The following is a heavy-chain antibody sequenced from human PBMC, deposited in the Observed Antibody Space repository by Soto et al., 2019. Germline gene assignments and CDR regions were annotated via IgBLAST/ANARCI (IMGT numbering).Heavy chain of an antibody. CDR3: AVPRRSGGDFYYGLDV. J-gene: IGHJ6*02. Sequence: QVQLVQSGAEVKKPGSSVKVSCKASGGTISHYAISWMRQAPGQGLEWMGGIIPIIGAADYAQHFQGRVTITADESTRTADMDMSNLRSDDTAVYYCAVPRRSGGDFYYGLDVWGQGTTVTVSS. D-gene: IGHD1-26*01. CDR2: IIPIIGAA. CDR1: GGTISHYA. V-gene: IGHV1-69*01.